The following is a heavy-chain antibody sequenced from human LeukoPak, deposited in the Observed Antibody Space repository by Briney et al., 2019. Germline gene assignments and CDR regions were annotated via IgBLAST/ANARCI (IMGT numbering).Heavy chain of an antibody. CDR3: AKVLGDDLFDAFEI. V-gene: IGHV4-39*02. CDR2: ISYRGSA. Sequence: SETLSLTCTVSGVSISSSDSFWGWIRQPPGKGLEWIGTISYRGSAYYNPSLKSRVTLSKDSSKNHFSLKLSSVTVADVAVYYCAKVLGDDLFDAFEIWGQGNMVTVSS. J-gene: IGHJ3*02. CDR1: GVSISSSDSF. D-gene: IGHD3-3*01.